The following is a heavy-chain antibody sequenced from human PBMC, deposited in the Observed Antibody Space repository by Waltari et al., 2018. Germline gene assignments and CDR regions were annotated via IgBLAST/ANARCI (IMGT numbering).Heavy chain of an antibody. CDR1: GYSISSGYS. CDR2: IYHSGST. CDR3: ARGSPPHVRAAGVDY. V-gene: IGHV4-38-2*01. D-gene: IGHD6-19*01. Sequence: QVQLQESGPGLVKPSETLSLTCAVSGYSISSGYSWGWIPHPPGKGLEWIGSIYHSGSTYYNPSLKSRVTISVDTSKNQFSLKLSSVTAADTAVYYCARGSPPHVRAAGVDYWGQGTLVTVSS. J-gene: IGHJ4*02.